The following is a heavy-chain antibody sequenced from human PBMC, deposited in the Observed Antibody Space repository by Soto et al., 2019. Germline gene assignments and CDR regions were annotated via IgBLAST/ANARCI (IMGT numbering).Heavy chain of an antibody. CDR1: GFTFSSYW. D-gene: IGHD6-13*01. CDR2: INSDGSST. CDR3: ARDLWGIAAENWFDP. Sequence: EVQLVESGGGLVQPGGSLRLSCAASGFTFSSYWMHWVRQAPGKGLVWVSRINSDGSSTSYADSVKGRFTISRDNAKNTLYLQMTSLRAENTAVYYCARDLWGIAAENWFDPWGQGTLVTVSS. J-gene: IGHJ5*02. V-gene: IGHV3-74*01.